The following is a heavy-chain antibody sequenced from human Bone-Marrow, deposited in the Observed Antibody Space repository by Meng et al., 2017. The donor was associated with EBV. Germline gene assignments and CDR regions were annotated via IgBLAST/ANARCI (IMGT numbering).Heavy chain of an antibody. J-gene: IGHJ4*02. D-gene: IGHD5-12*01. V-gene: IGHV3-74*01. Sequence: EGQLVESGGGLVQPGGSLRLSCTGSGFTFSNNWMHWVRQAPGKGLVWVSRIDGGGSSTSYADSVKGRFTISRDNAKNTLYLQMNSLRAEDTAVYYCARAEFSGPSLVYWGQGTLVTVSS. CDR1: GFTFSNNW. CDR2: IDGGGSST. CDR3: ARAEFSGPSLVY.